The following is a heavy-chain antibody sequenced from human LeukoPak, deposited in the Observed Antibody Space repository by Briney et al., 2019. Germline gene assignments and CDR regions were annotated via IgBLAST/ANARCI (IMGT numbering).Heavy chain of an antibody. Sequence: GGSLRLSCAASEFTFSSFWMNWVRQAPGKGLEWVGNINQDGTEKRYVDSVKGRFTISRDNAKNSLFLHMNSLGAEDTAVYYCARGSSGWTSPFDYWGQGTLVTVSS. V-gene: IGHV3-7*01. CDR3: ARGSSGWTSPFDY. CDR2: INQDGTEK. J-gene: IGHJ4*02. D-gene: IGHD6-19*01. CDR1: EFTFSSFW.